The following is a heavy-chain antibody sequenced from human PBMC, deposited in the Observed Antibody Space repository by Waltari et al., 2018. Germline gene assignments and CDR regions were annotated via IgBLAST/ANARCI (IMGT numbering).Heavy chain of an antibody. V-gene: IGHV4-4*07. J-gene: IGHJ4*02. CDR2: FYSSGNN. Sequence: QVQLQESGPGLVQPPETLSRTGTVSGVPISTYYWSWIRQPAGKGLEWIGRFYSSGNNNYSPSLKSRVTMSVDTSKNQFSLKLTSVTAADTAVYYCARDLNGSGRPFDYWGQGTLVTVSS. D-gene: IGHD3-10*01. CDR3: ARDLNGSGRPFDY. CDR1: GVPISTYY.